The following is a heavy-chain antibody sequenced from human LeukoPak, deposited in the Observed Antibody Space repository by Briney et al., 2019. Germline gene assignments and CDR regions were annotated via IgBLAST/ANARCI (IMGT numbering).Heavy chain of an antibody. V-gene: IGHV3-13*01. Sequence: PGGSLRLSCAASGFTFSSYAMSWVRQAPGKGLEWVSAIDIAGDTYYPGSVKGRFTISRENAKNSLYLQMNSLRAGDTAVYYCARVAAAGKGFDYWGQGTLVTVSS. J-gene: IGHJ4*02. CDR3: ARVAAAGKGFDY. CDR2: IDIAGDT. D-gene: IGHD6-13*01. CDR1: GFTFSSYA.